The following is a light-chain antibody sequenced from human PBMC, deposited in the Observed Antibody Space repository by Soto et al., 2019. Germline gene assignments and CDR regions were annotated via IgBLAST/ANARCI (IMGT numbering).Light chain of an antibody. V-gene: IGLV2-11*01. Sequence: QSALTQPRSVSGSPGQSVTISCTGTRSDVGGYNYVSWFQQHPANAPKLMIYDVSKRPSGVPDRFSGSKSGNTASLTISGLQAEDEADYYCSSYAGSYTYVFGTGTKVTVL. CDR1: RSDVGGYNY. J-gene: IGLJ1*01. CDR2: DVS. CDR3: SSYAGSYTYV.